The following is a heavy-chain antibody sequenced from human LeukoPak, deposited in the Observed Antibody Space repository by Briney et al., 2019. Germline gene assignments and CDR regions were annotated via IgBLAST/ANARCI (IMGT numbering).Heavy chain of an antibody. V-gene: IGHV3-7*01. CDR3: ARDGIDP. J-gene: IGHJ5*02. CDR1: GFTFDKAW. Sequence: PGGSLRLSCAASGFTFDKAWMNWGRQAPGKGLEWVANIKQDGSEKYYVDSVKGRFAISRDNAKNSLYLQMNSLRAEDTAVYYCARDGIDPWGQGTLVTVSS. CDR2: IKQDGSEK. D-gene: IGHD1-26*01.